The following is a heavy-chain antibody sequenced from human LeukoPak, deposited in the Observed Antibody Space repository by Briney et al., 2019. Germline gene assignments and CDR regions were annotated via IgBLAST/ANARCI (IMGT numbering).Heavy chain of an antibody. J-gene: IGHJ4*02. CDR2: ISGSDSNT. D-gene: IGHD3-10*01. V-gene: IGHV3-23*01. CDR1: GFTFSSYA. Sequence: GGSLRLSCATSGFTFSSYAMSWVRQAPGKGLEWVSGISGSDSNTYYAGSVKGRFTISRDNSKNTLYLQMNSLRAEDTAVYYCAKLYGSGSGNFDYWGQGTLVTVSA. CDR3: AKLYGSGSGNFDY.